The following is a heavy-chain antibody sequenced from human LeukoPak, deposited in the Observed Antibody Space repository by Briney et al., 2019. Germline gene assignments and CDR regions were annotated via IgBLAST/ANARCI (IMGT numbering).Heavy chain of an antibody. CDR3: ARAGYYDSSGYGDY. J-gene: IGHJ4*02. CDR2: ISYDGSNK. Sequence: GSLRLSCAASGFTFSSYAMHWVRQAPGKGLEWVAVISYDGSNKYYADSVKGRFTISRDNSKNTLYLQMNSLRAEDKAVYYCARAGYYDSSGYGDYWGQGTLVTVSS. D-gene: IGHD3-22*01. CDR1: GFTFSSYA. V-gene: IGHV3-30-3*01.